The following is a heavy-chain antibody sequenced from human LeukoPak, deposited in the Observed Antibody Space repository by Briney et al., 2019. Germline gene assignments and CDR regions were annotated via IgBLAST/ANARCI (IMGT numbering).Heavy chain of an antibody. Sequence: ASVKVSCKASGYTFTSYGISWVRQAPGQGLEWMGWMNPNSGDTGYPQKFQGRVTMTRDTSITTAYMELSSLRSEDTAVYYCARSGFGSGISFDLWGQGTLVTVSS. CDR2: MNPNSGDT. D-gene: IGHD3-10*01. CDR1: GYTFTSYG. V-gene: IGHV1-8*02. J-gene: IGHJ5*02. CDR3: ARSGFGSGISFDL.